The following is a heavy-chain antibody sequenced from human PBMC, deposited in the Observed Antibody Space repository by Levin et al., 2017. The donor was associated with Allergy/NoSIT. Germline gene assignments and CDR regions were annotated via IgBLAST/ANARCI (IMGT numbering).Heavy chain of an antibody. D-gene: IGHD3-10*01. CDR3: ARGATMVRGVIIYFDY. J-gene: IGHJ4*02. CDR1: GGTFSSYA. Sequence: SVKVSCKASGGTFSSYAISWVRQAPGQGLEWMGGIIPIFGTANYAQKFQGRVTITADESTSTAYMELSSLRSEDTAVYYCARGATMVRGVIIYFDYWGQGTLVTVSS. V-gene: IGHV1-69*13. CDR2: IIPIFGTA.